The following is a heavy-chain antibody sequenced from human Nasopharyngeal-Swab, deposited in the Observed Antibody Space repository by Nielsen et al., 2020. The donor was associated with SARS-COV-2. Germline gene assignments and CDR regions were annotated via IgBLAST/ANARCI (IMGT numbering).Heavy chain of an antibody. Sequence: SETLSLTCTVSGGSISSSSYYWGWIRQPPGKGLEWIGSIYYSGSTNYNPSLKSRVTISVDTSKNQFSLKLSSVTAADTAVYYCARVGGIPGRYSSSWGYYYGMDVWGQGTTVTVSS. V-gene: IGHV4-39*07. CDR3: ARVGGIPGRYSSSWGYYYGMDV. CDR1: GGSISSSSYY. D-gene: IGHD6-13*01. CDR2: IYYSGST. J-gene: IGHJ6*02.